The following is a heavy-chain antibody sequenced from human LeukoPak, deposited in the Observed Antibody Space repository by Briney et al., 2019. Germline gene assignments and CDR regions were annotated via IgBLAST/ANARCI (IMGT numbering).Heavy chain of an antibody. CDR2: IIPIFGTA. CDR1: GGTFSSYA. Sequence: SVKVSCKAPGGTFSSYAISWVRQAPGQGLEWMGGIIPIFGTANYAQKFQGRVTITTDESTSTAYMELSSLRSEDTAVYYCARGLGYSSGWDYWGQGTLVTVSS. J-gene: IGHJ4*02. CDR3: ARGLGYSSGWDY. D-gene: IGHD6-19*01. V-gene: IGHV1-69*05.